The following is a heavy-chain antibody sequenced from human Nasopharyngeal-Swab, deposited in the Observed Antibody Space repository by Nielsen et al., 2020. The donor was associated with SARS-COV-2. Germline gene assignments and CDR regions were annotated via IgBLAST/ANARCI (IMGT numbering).Heavy chain of an antibody. J-gene: IGHJ4*02. D-gene: IGHD3-22*01. CDR3: ARGGAVVVVNSDYYFDY. V-gene: IGHV3-21*01. CDR1: GFTFSSYS. CDR2: ISSSSSYI. Sequence: GGSLRLSCAASGFTFSSYSMNWVRQAPGKGLEWVSSISSSSSYIYYADSVKGRFTISRDNAKNSLYLQMNSLRAEDTAVYYCARGGAVVVVNSDYYFDYWGQGTLVTVSS.